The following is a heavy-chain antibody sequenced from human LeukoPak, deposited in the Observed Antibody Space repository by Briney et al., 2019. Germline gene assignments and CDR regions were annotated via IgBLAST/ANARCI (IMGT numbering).Heavy chain of an antibody. CDR1: GGSISSGGYY. J-gene: IGHJ4*02. CDR2: IYYSGST. CDR3: ARATTGALAERADFDY. D-gene: IGHD4-17*01. Sequence: PSQTLSLTCTVSGGSISSGGYYWSWIRQHPGKGLEWIGYIYYSGSTYYNPSLKSRVTISVDTSKNQFSLKLSSVTAADTAVYYCARATTGALAERADFDYWGQGTLVTVSS. V-gene: IGHV4-31*03.